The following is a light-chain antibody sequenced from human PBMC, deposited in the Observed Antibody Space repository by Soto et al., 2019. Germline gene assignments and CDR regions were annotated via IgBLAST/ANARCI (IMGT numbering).Light chain of an antibody. CDR2: EVS. V-gene: IGLV2-8*01. CDR3: SSFAGNNNLV. J-gene: IGLJ2*01. Sequence: QSVLTQPPSASGSPGQSVTISCTGTSSDVGGNNYVSWYQQHPGIAPKLMISEVSKRPSGVPDRFSGSKSGNTASLTVSGLQAEDEAYYYCSSFAGNNNLVFGGGTQLTVL. CDR1: SSDVGGNNY.